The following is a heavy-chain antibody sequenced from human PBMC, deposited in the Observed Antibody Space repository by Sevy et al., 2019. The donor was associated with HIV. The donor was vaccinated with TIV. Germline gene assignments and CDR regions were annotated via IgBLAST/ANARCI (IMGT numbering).Heavy chain of an antibody. J-gene: IGHJ6*02. D-gene: IGHD2-15*01. Sequence: ASVKVSRKASSFTFTNSAVQWVRQARGQRLEWIGWIVVGSGDTNYAPNFQERVTISRDMSTATVSMELSGLRSEDTAVYYCAAESRGSCSGRSCSVENGMDVWGPGTTVTVSS. CDR2: IVVGSGDT. CDR1: SFTFTNSA. CDR3: AAESRGSCSGRSCSVENGMDV. V-gene: IGHV1-58*01.